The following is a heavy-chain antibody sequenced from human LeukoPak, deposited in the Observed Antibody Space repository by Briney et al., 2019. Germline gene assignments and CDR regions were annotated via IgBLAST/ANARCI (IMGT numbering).Heavy chain of an antibody. CDR1: GGSISIYY. D-gene: IGHD3-10*01. V-gene: IGHV4-59*01. CDR3: AGGSGSPFDY. Sequence: PSETLSLTCTVSGGSISIYYWSWIRQPPGKGLEWIGCGSTNYNPSLKSRVTISVDTSKNQLSLKLTSVTAADTAVYYCAGGSGSPFDYWGQGTLVTVSS. CDR2: GST. J-gene: IGHJ4*02.